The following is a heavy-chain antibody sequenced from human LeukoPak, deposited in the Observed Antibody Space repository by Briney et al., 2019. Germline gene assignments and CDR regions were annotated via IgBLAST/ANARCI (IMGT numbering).Heavy chain of an antibody. CDR2: ISYDGSNK. D-gene: IGHD6-19*01. Sequence: GGSLRLSCAASGFTFSSYTIHWVRQAPGKGLEWVAVISYDGSNKYYADSVKGRFTISRDNSKNTLYLQMNSLRTEDTAVYYCARESYNSGIDYWGQGTLVTVSS. J-gene: IGHJ4*02. CDR1: GFTFSSYT. V-gene: IGHV3-30*04. CDR3: ARESYNSGIDY.